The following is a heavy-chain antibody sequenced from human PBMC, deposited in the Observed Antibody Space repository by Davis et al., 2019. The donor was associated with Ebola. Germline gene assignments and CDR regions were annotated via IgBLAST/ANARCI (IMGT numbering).Heavy chain of an antibody. CDR2: INHSGST. Sequence: MPSQTLSLTCLLYGRSFRGYYWSWIRQLPGQGLGWIGEINHSGSTNYNPSLKSRVTISVDTSKNQFSLKLSSVTAADTAVYYCARGPFDDILTGYYWNFDYWGQGTLVTVSS. D-gene: IGHD3-9*01. CDR1: GRSFRGYY. J-gene: IGHJ4*02. V-gene: IGHV4-34*01. CDR3: ARGPFDDILTGYYWNFDY.